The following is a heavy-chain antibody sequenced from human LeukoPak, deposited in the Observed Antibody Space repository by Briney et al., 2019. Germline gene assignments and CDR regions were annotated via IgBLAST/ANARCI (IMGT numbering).Heavy chain of an antibody. CDR1: GGSISSGDYY. Sequence: SETLSLTCTVSGGSISSGDYYWSWIRQPPGTGLEWIGYIYYSGSTYYNPSLKSRVTISVDTSKNQFSLKLSSVTAADTAVYYCAATPSYCSSTSCYRLDYWGQGTLVTVSS. CDR3: AATPSYCSSTSCYRLDY. CDR2: IYYSGST. J-gene: IGHJ4*02. D-gene: IGHD2-2*01. V-gene: IGHV4-30-4*01.